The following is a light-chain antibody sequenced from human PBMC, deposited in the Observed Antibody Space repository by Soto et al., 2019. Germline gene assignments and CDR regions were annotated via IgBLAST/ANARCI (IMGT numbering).Light chain of an antibody. Sequence: EIVLTQSPGTLSLTPGERATLSCRASQSVSIHLAWYQQKPGQAPRLLIYDTSTRATGIPARFSGSGSGTEFTLTISSLQSEDFVVYYCQQYSNWPPITFGQGTRLEIK. V-gene: IGKV3-15*01. CDR1: QSVSIH. CDR3: QQYSNWPPIT. J-gene: IGKJ5*01. CDR2: DTS.